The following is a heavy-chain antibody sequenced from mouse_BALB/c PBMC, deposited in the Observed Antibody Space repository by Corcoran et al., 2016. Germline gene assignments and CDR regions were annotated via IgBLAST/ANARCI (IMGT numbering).Heavy chain of an antibody. D-gene: IGHD2-14*01. CDR3: ARRDRYSYAMDY. Sequence: QVTLKEAGPGILQPSRTLSLSCSFSGFSLSTSGMGVSWIRQPSGKGLEWLAHIYWDDDKRYNPSLKSRLTISKDTSRNQVFLKITSVDTADTATYYCARRDRYSYAMDYWGQGTSVTVS. CDR2: IYWDDDK. V-gene: IGHV8-12*01. J-gene: IGHJ4*01. CDR1: GFSLSTSGMG.